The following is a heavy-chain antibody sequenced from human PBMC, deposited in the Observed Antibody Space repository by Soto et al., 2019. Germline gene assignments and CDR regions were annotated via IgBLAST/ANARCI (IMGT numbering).Heavy chain of an antibody. CDR3: AKDQRKGAAAGDY. CDR2: ISGSGGST. Sequence: EVQLLESGGGWLQPGGSLRLSCAASGFTFSSYAMSWVRQAQGKGLEWVSAISGSGGSTYYADSVKGRFTISRDNSKNTLYLQMNSLRAEDTAVYYCAKDQRKGAAAGDYWGQGTLVTVSS. V-gene: IGHV3-23*01. J-gene: IGHJ4*02. CDR1: GFTFSSYA. D-gene: IGHD1-26*01.